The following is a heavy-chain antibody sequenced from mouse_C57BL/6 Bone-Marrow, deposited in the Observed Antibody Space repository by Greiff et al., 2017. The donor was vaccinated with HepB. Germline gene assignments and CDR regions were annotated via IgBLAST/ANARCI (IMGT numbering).Heavy chain of an antibody. J-gene: IGHJ4*01. V-gene: IGHV1-19*01. Sequence: EVQLQESGPVLVKPGASVKMSCKASGYTFTDYYMNWVKQSHGKSLEWIGVINPYNGGTSYNQKFKGKATLNVDKSSSTAYMELNSLTSADSAVYYCARSGDGYLYYYAMDYWGQGTSVTVSS. D-gene: IGHD2-3*01. CDR3: ARSGDGYLYYYAMDY. CDR1: GYTFTDYY. CDR2: INPYNGGT.